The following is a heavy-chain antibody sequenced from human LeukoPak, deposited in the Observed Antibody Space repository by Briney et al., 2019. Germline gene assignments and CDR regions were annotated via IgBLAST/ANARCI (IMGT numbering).Heavy chain of an antibody. CDR2: ICPDGTVT. CDR3: ARVQGHPPNGLDI. D-gene: IGHD2-8*01. V-gene: IGHV3-74*01. Sequence: GGSLRLSCAASGFTFSTYCMHWVRQAPGKGPMWVSRICPDGTVTNYADSVKARFIISRDNARNTVYLQMNSLRVEDTAVYYCARVQGHPPNGLDIWGQGTMVTVSS. J-gene: IGHJ3*02. CDR1: GFTFSTYC.